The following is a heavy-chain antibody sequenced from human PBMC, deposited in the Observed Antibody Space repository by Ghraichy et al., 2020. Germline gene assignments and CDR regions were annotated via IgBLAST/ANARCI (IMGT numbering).Heavy chain of an antibody. Sequence: GWSLRLSCAASGFTFSDYYMSWIHQAPGKGLEWVSYISSSSSYTNYADSVKGRFTISRDNAKNSLYLQMNSLRAEDTAVYYCAAGIPDSSGYSGRDYWGQGTLVTVSS. J-gene: IGHJ4*02. CDR1: GFTFSDYY. V-gene: IGHV3-11*06. CDR2: ISSSSSYT. CDR3: AAGIPDSSGYSGRDY. D-gene: IGHD3-22*01.